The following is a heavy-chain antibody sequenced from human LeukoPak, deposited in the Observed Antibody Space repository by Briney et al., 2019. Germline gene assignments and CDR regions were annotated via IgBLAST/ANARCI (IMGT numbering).Heavy chain of an antibody. V-gene: IGHV1-69*13. Sequence: SVKVSCKASGGTFSSYAISWVRQAPGQGLEWMGGIIPIFGTANYAQKFQGRVTITADESTSTAYMELSSLRSEDTAVYYCARDRVERWLQGDAFDIWGQGTMVTVSS. CDR3: ARDRVERWLQGDAFDI. D-gene: IGHD5-24*01. J-gene: IGHJ3*02. CDR2: IIPIFGTA. CDR1: GGTFSSYA.